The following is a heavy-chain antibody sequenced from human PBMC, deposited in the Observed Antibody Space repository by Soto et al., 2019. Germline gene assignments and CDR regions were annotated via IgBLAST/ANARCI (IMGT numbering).Heavy chain of an antibody. V-gene: IGHV3-48*03. CDR1: GFTFSSYE. CDR3: AREAYDFWSGYYGPYGMDV. Sequence: TGGSLRLSCAASGFTFSSYEMNWVRQAPGKGLEWVSYISSSGSTIYYADSVKGRFTISRDNAKNSLYLQMNSLRAEDTAVYYCAREAYDFWSGYYGPYGMDVWGQGTTVTVSS. J-gene: IGHJ6*02. CDR2: ISSSGSTI. D-gene: IGHD3-3*01.